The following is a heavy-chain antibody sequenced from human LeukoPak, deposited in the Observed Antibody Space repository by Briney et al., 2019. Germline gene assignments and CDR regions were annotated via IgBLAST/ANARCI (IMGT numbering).Heavy chain of an antibody. V-gene: IGHV4-59*12. J-gene: IGHJ1*01. D-gene: IGHD3-22*01. CDR2: MHYSGNS. Sequence: SETLSLTCTVSGDSISTYYWSRIRQPPGKGLEWIGFMHYSGNSRYNPSLKSRVTMSLDTSKNQFFLKLNSVTAADTAVYYCASSLRGYYDSSGPMDYFQHWGQGTLVTVSS. CDR1: GDSISTYY. CDR3: ASSLRGYYDSSGPMDYFQH.